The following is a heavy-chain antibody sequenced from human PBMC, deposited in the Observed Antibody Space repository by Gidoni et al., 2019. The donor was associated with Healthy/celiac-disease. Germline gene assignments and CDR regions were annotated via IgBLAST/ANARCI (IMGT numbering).Heavy chain of an antibody. CDR3: ARSGAHLGYCSSTSCHWGFFDY. V-gene: IGHV1-69*01. CDR2: IIPIFGTA. Sequence: QVQLVQSGAEVKKPGSSVKVSCKASGGTFGSYAMSWVRQAPGQGLEWMGGIIPIFGTANYAQKFQGRVTITADESTSTAYMELSSLRSEDTAVYYCARSGAHLGYCSSTSCHWGFFDYWGQGTLVTVSS. J-gene: IGHJ4*02. D-gene: IGHD2-2*01. CDR1: GGTFGSYA.